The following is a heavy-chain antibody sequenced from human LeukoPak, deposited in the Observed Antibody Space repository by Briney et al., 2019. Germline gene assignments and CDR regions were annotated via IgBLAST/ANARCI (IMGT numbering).Heavy chain of an antibody. D-gene: IGHD5-24*01. Sequence: GGSLRLSCTASGFTFTNYWMSWVRQAPGKGLEWVANIKQDESEKHYVDSLRGRFTISRDNAKNSVFLQMNSLRAEDTAVCYCARDGYKDRYFDYWGQGTLVTVSS. CDR2: IKQDESEK. V-gene: IGHV3-7*01. J-gene: IGHJ4*02. CDR3: ARDGYKDRYFDY. CDR1: GFTFTNYW.